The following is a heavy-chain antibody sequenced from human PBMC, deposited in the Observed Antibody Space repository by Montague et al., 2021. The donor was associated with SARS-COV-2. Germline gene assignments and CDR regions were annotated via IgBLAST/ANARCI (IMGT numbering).Heavy chain of an antibody. CDR3: AKQPGAGAVVYWYFDP. Sequence: SLRLSCAASGFAFNNFAMTWVRRPPGKGLEWVSSIFGSGAGTYYADSVKGRFTISRDNSRNTLYLQMNSLRAEDTAKYYCAKQPGAGAVVYWYFDPWGRGTVVSVTS. CDR1: GFAFNNFA. V-gene: IGHV3-23*01. J-gene: IGHJ2*01. CDR2: IFGSGAGT. D-gene: IGHD6-19*01.